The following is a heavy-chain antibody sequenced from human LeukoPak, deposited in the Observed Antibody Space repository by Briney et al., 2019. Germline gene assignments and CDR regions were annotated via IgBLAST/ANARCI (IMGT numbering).Heavy chain of an antibody. CDR3: ARVGVVAATLDY. V-gene: IGHV4-61*02. D-gene: IGHD2-15*01. J-gene: IGHJ4*02. CDR1: GGSIGSGPYY. Sequence: SETLSLTCTVSGGSIGSGPYYWTWIRQPSGKGLEWLGRIFTSGSTNYKSSLKSRVTISLDTSKNQFSLKLSSVTAADTAVYYCARVGVVAATLDYWGQGTLVTVSS. CDR2: IFTSGST.